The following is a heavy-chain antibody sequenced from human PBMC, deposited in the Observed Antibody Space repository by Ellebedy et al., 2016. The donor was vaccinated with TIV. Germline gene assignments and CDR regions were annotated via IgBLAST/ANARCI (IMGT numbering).Heavy chain of an antibody. CDR3: ARDFGSDSTGYYGLDV. CDR1: GFTVSSNY. CDR2: IFSGGIT. J-gene: IGHJ6*02. Sequence: GESLKISCAASGFTVSSNYMSWVRQAPGKGLEWVSVIFSGGITYYADSVKGRFTISRDNSKNTLFLQMNSLRAEDTAVYYCARDFGSDSTGYYGLDVWGQGTTVTVSS. V-gene: IGHV3-53*01. D-gene: IGHD3-22*01.